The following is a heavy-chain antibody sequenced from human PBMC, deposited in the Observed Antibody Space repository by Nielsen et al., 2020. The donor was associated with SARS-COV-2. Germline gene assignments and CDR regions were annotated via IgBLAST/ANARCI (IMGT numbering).Heavy chain of an antibody. V-gene: IGHV3-30*03. CDR3: ARPYSGSYLGYFDY. CDR1: GFTFDDYG. Sequence: GESLKISCAASGFTFDDYGMSWVRQAPGKGLEWVAVISYDGSNKYYADSVKGRFTISRDNSKNTLYLQMNSLRAEDTAVYYCARPYSGSYLGYFDYWGQGTLVTVSS. J-gene: IGHJ4*02. D-gene: IGHD1-26*01. CDR2: ISYDGSNK.